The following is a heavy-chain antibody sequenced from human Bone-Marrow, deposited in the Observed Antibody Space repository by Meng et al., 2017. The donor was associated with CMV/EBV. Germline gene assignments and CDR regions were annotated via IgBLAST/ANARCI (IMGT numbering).Heavy chain of an antibody. D-gene: IGHD6-19*01. J-gene: IGHJ4*02. CDR2: ISGSGGST. CDR1: GFTFSSYA. Sequence: TGFTFSSYAMGWVRQAPGKGLEWVSAISGSGGSTYYADSVKGRFTISRDNSKNTLYLQMNSLRAEDTAVYYCAKGPHSGWYSDYFDYWGQGTLVTVSS. CDR3: AKGPHSGWYSDYFDY. V-gene: IGHV3-23*01.